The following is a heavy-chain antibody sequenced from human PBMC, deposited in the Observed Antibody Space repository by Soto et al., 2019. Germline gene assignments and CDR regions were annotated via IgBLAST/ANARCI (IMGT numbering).Heavy chain of an antibody. V-gene: IGHV3-23*01. D-gene: IGHD6-6*01. Sequence: EVQLLESGGGLVQPGESLRLSFAASGFTFSSYAMSWVCQAPGKGLEWVSVISGSDDSTYYADSVKGRFTISRDNSKNTLYLQMNSLRAEDTAVYYCAKRSSSSTFDYWGQGTLVTVSS. CDR1: GFTFSSYA. J-gene: IGHJ4*02. CDR2: ISGSDDST. CDR3: AKRSSSSTFDY.